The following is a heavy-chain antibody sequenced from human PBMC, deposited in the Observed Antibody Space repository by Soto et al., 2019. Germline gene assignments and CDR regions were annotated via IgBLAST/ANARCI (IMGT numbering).Heavy chain of an antibody. CDR3: ARDKYSSKPFPFDY. D-gene: IGHD6-19*01. Sequence: GGSLRLSCAASGFTFSSYSMNWDRQAPGKGLEWVSYTSSSSSTIYYADSVKGRFTISRDNAKNSLYLQMNSLRAEDTAVYYCARDKYSSKPFPFDYWGQGTLVTVSS. CDR1: GFTFSSYS. V-gene: IGHV3-48*01. J-gene: IGHJ4*02. CDR2: TSSSSSTI.